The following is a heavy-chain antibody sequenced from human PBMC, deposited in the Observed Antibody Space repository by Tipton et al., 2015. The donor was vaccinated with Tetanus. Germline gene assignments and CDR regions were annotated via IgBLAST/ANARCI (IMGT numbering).Heavy chain of an antibody. CDR1: GFTVSSNY. CDR2: IGGVDSFT. D-gene: IGHD3-10*01. J-gene: IGHJ6*02. CDR3: ARFRGKEEHYYYYGMDV. V-gene: IGHV3-53*01. Sequence: SLRLSCAASGFTVSSNYMSWVRQTPGKGLEWVSVIGGVDSFTGYADSVKGRFSISRDNSKNTLYLQMNSLRAEDTAVYYCARFRGKEEHYYYYGMDVWGQGTTVTVSS.